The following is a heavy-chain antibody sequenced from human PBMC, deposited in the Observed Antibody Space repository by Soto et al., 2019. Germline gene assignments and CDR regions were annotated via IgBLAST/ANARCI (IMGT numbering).Heavy chain of an antibody. CDR2: IYDDGTT. CDR3: ARAPTITTIYDS. V-gene: IGHV3-66*01. Sequence: GGSLRLSCAASGFTVSSNYISWVRQAPGMGLEWVSVIYDDGTTYYADSVKDRFTISRDNSKNTVLLQMNSLRAEDTAVNYCARAPTITTIYDSWGQGT. D-gene: IGHD4-4*01. CDR1: GFTVSSNY. J-gene: IGHJ4*02.